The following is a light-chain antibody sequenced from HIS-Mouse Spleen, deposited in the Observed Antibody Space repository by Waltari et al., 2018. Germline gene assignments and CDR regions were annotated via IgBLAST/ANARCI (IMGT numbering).Light chain of an antibody. J-gene: IGLJ1*01. V-gene: IGLV1-40*01. CDR1: SSHTGAGYD. CDR3: QSYDSSLSAHYV. CDR2: GNS. Sequence: QSVLTQPPSVSGAPGQRVTISCTGSSSHTGAGYDLHWYQQLPGTAPKLLIYGNSNRPSGVPDRFSGSKSGTSASLAITGLQAEDEADYYCQSYDSSLSAHYVFGTGTKVTVL.